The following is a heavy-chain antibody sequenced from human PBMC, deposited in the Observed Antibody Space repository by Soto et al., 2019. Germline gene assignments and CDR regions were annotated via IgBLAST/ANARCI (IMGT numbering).Heavy chain of an antibody. CDR3: ESDRSSGWDHGYGMDV. V-gene: IGHV4-59*01. D-gene: IGHD6-19*01. CDR2: IYYSGST. Sequence: WETLSLTCTVSGGSISTYYWSWIRQPPGKGLEWIGYIYYSGSTSYNPSLKSRVTISVDTSKNQFSLKLRSVTAADTAVYYCESDRSSGWDHGYGMDVWGQGTTV. J-gene: IGHJ6*02. CDR1: GGSISTYY.